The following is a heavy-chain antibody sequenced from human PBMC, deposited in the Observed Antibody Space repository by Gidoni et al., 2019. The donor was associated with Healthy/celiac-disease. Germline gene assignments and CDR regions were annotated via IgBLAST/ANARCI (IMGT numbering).Heavy chain of an antibody. V-gene: IGHV3-21*01. D-gene: IGHD4-4*01. Sequence: EVQLVESGGGLVKPGGSLRLSCEASGFTFSSYSMNWVRQAPGKGLEWVSSISSSSSYIYYADSVKGRFTISRDNAKNSLYLQMNSLRAEDTAVYYCARDPSIYSNPPDVWGKGTTVTVSS. CDR2: ISSSSSYI. J-gene: IGHJ6*04. CDR3: ARDPSIYSNPPDV. CDR1: GFTFSSYS.